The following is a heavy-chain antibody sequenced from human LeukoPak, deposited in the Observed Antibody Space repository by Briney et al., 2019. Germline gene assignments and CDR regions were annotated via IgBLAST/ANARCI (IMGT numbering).Heavy chain of an antibody. J-gene: IGHJ6*03. CDR2: MNPNSGNT. V-gene: IGHV1-8*03. D-gene: IGHD4-17*01. Sequence: GASVKVSCKASGYTFTSYDINWVRQATGQGLEWMGWMNPNSGNTGYARKFQGRVTITRNTSISTAYMELSSLRSEDTAVYYCARDYRHYYYYYMDVWGKGTTVTVSS. CDR1: GYTFTSYD. CDR3: ARDYRHYYYYYMDV.